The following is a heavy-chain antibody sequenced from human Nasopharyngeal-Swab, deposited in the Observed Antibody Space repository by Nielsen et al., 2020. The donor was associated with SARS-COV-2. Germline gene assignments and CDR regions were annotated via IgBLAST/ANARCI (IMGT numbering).Heavy chain of an antibody. CDR1: GFTFSSYA. CDR3: AKAPYLRDLDV. J-gene: IGHJ6*02. V-gene: IGHV3-23*01. Sequence: GGSLRLSCAASGFTFSSYAMSWVRQAPGKGLEWVSIISGSGDTTYYADSVKDRFTISRDNSKNTLYLQTNSLRVEDTAVYYCAKAPYLRDLDVWGQGTTVTVS. CDR2: ISGSGDTT. D-gene: IGHD2-21*01.